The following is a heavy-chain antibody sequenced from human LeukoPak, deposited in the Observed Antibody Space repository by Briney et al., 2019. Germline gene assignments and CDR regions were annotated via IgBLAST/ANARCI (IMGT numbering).Heavy chain of an antibody. V-gene: IGHV1-46*01. CDR2: INPSGGRT. CDR3: ARGSGWYSDSSGYSRGFDI. Sequence: ASVKVSCKTSGYPFTSYYVHWVRLAPGQGLEWMGIINPSGGRTTYAQKFQGRVTLTRDKSTSTVYMELNSLRSEDTAVYYCARGSGWYSDSSGYSRGFDIWGQGTMVTISS. D-gene: IGHD3-22*01. CDR1: GYPFTSYY. J-gene: IGHJ3*02.